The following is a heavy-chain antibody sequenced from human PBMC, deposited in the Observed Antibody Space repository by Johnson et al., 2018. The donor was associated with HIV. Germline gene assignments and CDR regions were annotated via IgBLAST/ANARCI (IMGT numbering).Heavy chain of an antibody. V-gene: IGHV3-30*18. D-gene: IGHD4-17*01. Sequence: VQLVESGGGVVQPGRSLRLSCAASGFTFSSYGMHWVRQAPGKGLEWVAVISYDGSNKYYADSVKGRFTISRDNSKNTLYLQMNSLRAEETAVYYCAKALVLTTATSRDAFDIWGQGTMVTVSS. CDR3: AKALVLTTATSRDAFDI. J-gene: IGHJ3*02. CDR1: GFTFSSYG. CDR2: ISYDGSNK.